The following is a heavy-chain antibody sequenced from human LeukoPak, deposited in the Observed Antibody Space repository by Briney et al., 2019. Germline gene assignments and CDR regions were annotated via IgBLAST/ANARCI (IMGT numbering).Heavy chain of an antibody. J-gene: IGHJ4*02. Sequence: ASVKVSCKASGYTFTSYDISWVRQATGQGLEWMGWMNPNSGNTGYAQKFQGRVTITRNTSISTAYMELSSLRSEDTAVYYCARKYDFRSGSDYWGQGTLVTVSS. CDR3: ARKYDFRSGSDY. CDR1: GYTFTSYD. CDR2: MNPNSGNT. V-gene: IGHV1-8*03. D-gene: IGHD3-3*01.